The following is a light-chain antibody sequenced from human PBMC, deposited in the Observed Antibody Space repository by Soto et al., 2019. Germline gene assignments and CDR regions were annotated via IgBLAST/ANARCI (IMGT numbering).Light chain of an antibody. CDR3: ASYTSSDTPYV. CDR2: VVS. V-gene: IGLV2-14*01. J-gene: IGLJ1*01. CDR1: SSDVGDYKY. Sequence: QSALTQPASVSGSPGQSITISCTGTSSDVGDYKYVSWYQQHPDKAPKLMIYVVSNRPSGVSNRFSGSKSGNTASLTISGLQAEDEADYDCASYTSSDTPYVFGTGTKVTVL.